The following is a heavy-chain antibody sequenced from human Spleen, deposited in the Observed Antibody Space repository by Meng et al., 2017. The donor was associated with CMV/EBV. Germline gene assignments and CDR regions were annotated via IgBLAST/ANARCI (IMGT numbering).Heavy chain of an antibody. V-gene: IGHV3-30*04. CDR2: ISYDGSNK. D-gene: IGHD6-13*01. Sequence: GESLKISCAASGFTFSSYAMHWVRQAPGKGLEWVAVISYDGSNKYYADSVKGRFTISRDNSKNTLYLQMNSLRAEDTAVYYCARRPGPYSSSWYEGYWFDPWGQGTLVTVSS. CDR1: GFTFSSYA. J-gene: IGHJ5*02. CDR3: ARRPGPYSSSWYEGYWFDP.